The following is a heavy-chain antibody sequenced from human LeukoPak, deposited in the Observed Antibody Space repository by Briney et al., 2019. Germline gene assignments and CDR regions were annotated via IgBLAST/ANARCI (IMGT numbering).Heavy chain of an antibody. Sequence: MTSETLSLTCTVSGGSISSSSYYWGWIRQPPGKGLEWIGSIYYSGSTYYNPSLKSRVTISVDTSKNQFSLKLSSVTAADTAVYYCARDTPRYDLNWFDPWGQGTLVTVSS. J-gene: IGHJ5*02. V-gene: IGHV4-39*07. CDR1: GGSISSSSYY. CDR2: IYYSGST. CDR3: ARDTPRYDLNWFDP. D-gene: IGHD3-9*01.